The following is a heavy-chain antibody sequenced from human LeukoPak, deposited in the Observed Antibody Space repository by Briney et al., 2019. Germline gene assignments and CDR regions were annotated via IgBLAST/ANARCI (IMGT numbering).Heavy chain of an antibody. Sequence: ASVKVSCKASGGTFSNYAISWVRQAPGQGLEWMGWINPNSGGTNYAQKFQGRVTMTRDTSISTAYMELSRLRSDDTAVYYCATERWLQSYFDYWGQGTLVTVSS. CDR1: GGTFSNYA. J-gene: IGHJ4*02. CDR3: ATERWLQSYFDY. V-gene: IGHV1-2*02. D-gene: IGHD5-24*01. CDR2: INPNSGGT.